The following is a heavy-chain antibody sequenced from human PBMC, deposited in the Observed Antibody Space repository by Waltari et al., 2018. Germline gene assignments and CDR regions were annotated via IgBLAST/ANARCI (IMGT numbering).Heavy chain of an antibody. CDR3: AEGPRISWYFDY. Sequence: QVQLVQSGAEVKKPGSSVKVSCKASGDTFISYAISWVRQAPGQGLDGMVGIIPIFGTANYAQKCQGRVTITADESTRTAYMELSSLRSEDTAVYYCAEGPRISWYFDYWVQGTLVTGSS. V-gene: IGHV1-69*12. CDR2: IIPIFGTA. D-gene: IGHD6-13*01. CDR1: GDTFISYA. J-gene: IGHJ4*02.